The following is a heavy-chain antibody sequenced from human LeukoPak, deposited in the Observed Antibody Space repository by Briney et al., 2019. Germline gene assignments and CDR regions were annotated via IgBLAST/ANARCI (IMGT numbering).Heavy chain of an antibody. D-gene: IGHD3-3*01. CDR2: IYYRGST. CDR1: CGSISRSSYY. Sequence: PSGTLSPTFTVSCGSISRSSYYWGWIRQTPGEGLGWIWGIYYRGSTYYKSSLKSRVTISLDTSKNQFSLKLSSVTAADTAVYYCAKRRYDFWSGYYHDYWGQGTLVTVSS. CDR3: AKRRYDFWSGYYHDY. J-gene: IGHJ4*02. V-gene: IGHV4-39*07.